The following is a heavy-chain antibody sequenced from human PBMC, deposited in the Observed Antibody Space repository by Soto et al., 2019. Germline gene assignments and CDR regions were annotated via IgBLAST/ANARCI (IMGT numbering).Heavy chain of an antibody. V-gene: IGHV1-2*04. J-gene: IGHJ6*02. Sequence: GASVKVSCKASGYTFTGYYMHWVRQAPGQGLEWMGWINPNSGGTNYAQKFQGWVTMTRDTSISTAYMELSRLRSDDTAVYYCARGIPDYYYYYGMDVWGQGTTVTSP. CDR3: ARGIPDYYYYYGMDV. D-gene: IGHD2-2*02. CDR1: GYTFTGYY. CDR2: INPNSGGT.